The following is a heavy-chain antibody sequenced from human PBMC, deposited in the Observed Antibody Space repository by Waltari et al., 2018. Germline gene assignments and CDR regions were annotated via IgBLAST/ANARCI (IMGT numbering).Heavy chain of an antibody. CDR2: IYSGGST. CDR1: GFTFSSYA. Sequence: EVQLLESGGGLVQPGGSLRLSCAASGFTFSSYAMSWVRQAPGKGLEWVSVIYSGGSTYYADSVKGRFTISRDNSKNTLYLQMNSLRAEDTAVYYCAKDLILGMATIDYWGQGTLVTVSS. V-gene: IGHV3-23*03. CDR3: AKDLILGMATIDY. D-gene: IGHD5-12*01. J-gene: IGHJ4*02.